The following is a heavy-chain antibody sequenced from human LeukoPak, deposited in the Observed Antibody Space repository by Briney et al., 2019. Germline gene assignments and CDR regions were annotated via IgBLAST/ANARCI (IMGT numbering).Heavy chain of an antibody. CDR2: IYYSGST. V-gene: IGHV4-61*01. D-gene: IGHD1/OR15-1a*01. CDR3: ARELTRNYYFDY. J-gene: IGHJ4*02. Sequence: SETLSLTFTVSGGSVSSGSYYWSWIRQPPGKGLEWIGYIYYSGSTNYNPSLKSRVTISVDTSKNQFSLKLSSVTAADTAVYYCARELTRNYYFDYWGQGTLVTVSS. CDR1: GGSVSSGSYY.